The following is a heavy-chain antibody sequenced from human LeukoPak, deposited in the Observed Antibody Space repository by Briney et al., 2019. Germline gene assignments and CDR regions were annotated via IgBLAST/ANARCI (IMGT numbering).Heavy chain of an antibody. J-gene: IGHJ4*02. D-gene: IGHD5-12*01. CDR3: AREYIGYDWGQFDY. V-gene: IGHV1-2*02. Sequence: ASVKVSCKASGYTFTGYYMHWVRQAPGQGLEWMGWINPNSGGTNYAQKFQGRVTMTRDTSISTAYMELSRLRSDDTAVYYCAREYIGYDWGQFDYWGQGTLVTVSS. CDR1: GYTFTGYY. CDR2: INPNSGGT.